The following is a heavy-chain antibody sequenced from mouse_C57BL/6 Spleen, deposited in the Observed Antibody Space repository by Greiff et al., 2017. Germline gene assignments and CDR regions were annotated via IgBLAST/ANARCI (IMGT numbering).Heavy chain of an antibody. Sequence: QVQLQQPGTELVKPGASVKLSCKASGYTFTSYWMHWVKQRPGQGLEWIGNINPSNGGTNYNEKFKSKATLTVDKSSSTAYMQLSSLTSEDSAVXYCARSPLYYGYLDYWGQGTTLTVSS. CDR3: ARSPLYYGYLDY. CDR1: GYTFTSYW. V-gene: IGHV1-53*01. CDR2: INPSNGGT. J-gene: IGHJ2*01. D-gene: IGHD2-1*01.